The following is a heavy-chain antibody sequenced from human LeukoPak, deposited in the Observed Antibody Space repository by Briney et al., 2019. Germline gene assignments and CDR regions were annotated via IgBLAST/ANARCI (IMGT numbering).Heavy chain of an antibody. CDR3: ASRMVRGVIDAFDI. Sequence: SETLSLTCTVSGGSISSYYWSWIRQPPGKGLERIGYIYYSGSTNYNPSLKSRVTISVDTSKNQFSLKLSSVTAADTAVYYCASRMVRGVIDAFDIWGQGTMVTVSS. CDR1: GGSISSYY. D-gene: IGHD3-10*01. V-gene: IGHV4-59*01. CDR2: IYYSGST. J-gene: IGHJ3*02.